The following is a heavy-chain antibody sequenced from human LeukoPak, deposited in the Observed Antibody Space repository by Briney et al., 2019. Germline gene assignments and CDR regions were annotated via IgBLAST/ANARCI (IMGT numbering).Heavy chain of an antibody. J-gene: IGHJ4*02. Sequence: PGGSPRLSCAASGFTFSSYWMSWVRQAPGKGLEWVANIKQDGSEKYYVDSVKGRFTISRDNSKNTLYLQINSLRAEDTALYCCAKGKPAAGTFDYWGQGTLVTVSS. CDR2: IKQDGSEK. V-gene: IGHV3-7*03. CDR3: AKGKPAAGTFDY. D-gene: IGHD6-13*01. CDR1: GFTFSSYW.